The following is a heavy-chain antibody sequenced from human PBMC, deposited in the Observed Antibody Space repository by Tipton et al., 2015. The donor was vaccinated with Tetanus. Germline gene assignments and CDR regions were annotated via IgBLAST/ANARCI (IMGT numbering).Heavy chain of an antibody. J-gene: IGHJ4*02. CDR1: GGSVSRSSHY. D-gene: IGHD5-12*01. CDR3: ARANNDYPKRGPFDY. V-gene: IGHV4-61*01. Sequence: TLSLTCAVSGGSVSRSSHYWTWIRQPPGKELEWVGYVYHSGSTNYPPSLKSRVTISVDTSKNQFSLNLRSVITADTAVYYCARANNDYPKRGPFDYWGQGILVTVSS. CDR2: VYHSGST.